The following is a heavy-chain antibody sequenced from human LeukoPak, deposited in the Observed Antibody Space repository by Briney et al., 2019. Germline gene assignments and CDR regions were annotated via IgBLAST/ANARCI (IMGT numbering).Heavy chain of an antibody. CDR2: MKQDGGEI. CDR3: ARDVHYDSSGFYRGGFDL. J-gene: IGHJ2*01. V-gene: IGHV3-7*01. Sequence: PGGSLRLSCEASGFTFSSYWMSWVRQAPGKGLEWVANMKQDGGEIYYVGSVKGRFTISRDNARNSLYLQMNSLRADDTAVYSCARDVHYDSSGFYRGGFDLWGRGTLVTVSS. D-gene: IGHD3-22*01. CDR1: GFTFSSYW.